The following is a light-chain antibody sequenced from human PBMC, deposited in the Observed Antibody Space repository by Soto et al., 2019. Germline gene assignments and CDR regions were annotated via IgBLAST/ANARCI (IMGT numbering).Light chain of an antibody. CDR3: QQSYSTPGT. CDR1: QSISSY. J-gene: IGKJ2*01. V-gene: IGKV1-39*01. Sequence: DIQMTQSPSSLSASVGDRVTITCRASQSISSYLNWYLQKAGKAPKLLIYAASSLQSGVPSRFSGSGSGTDFTLTISSLQPEDFATYYCQQSYSTPGTFGQGTKLEIK. CDR2: AAS.